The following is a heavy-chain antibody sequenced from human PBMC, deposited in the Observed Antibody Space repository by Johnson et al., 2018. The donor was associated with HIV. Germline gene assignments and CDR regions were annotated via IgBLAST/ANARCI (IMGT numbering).Heavy chain of an antibody. CDR2: INHDVSAI. D-gene: IGHD3-16*01. V-gene: IGHV3-7*01. CDR1: GFTFSHNW. Sequence: VQLVESGGDLVQPGGSLRLSCIGSGFTFSHNWMSWVRQAPGKGPEWVANINHDVSAIHYVDSVKGRFTIPRDNAKRSLFLQMNSLRGEDTAVYFCGSLGDGHQKGAFEIWGHGTMVTVSS. CDR3: GSLGDGHQKGAFEI. J-gene: IGHJ3*02.